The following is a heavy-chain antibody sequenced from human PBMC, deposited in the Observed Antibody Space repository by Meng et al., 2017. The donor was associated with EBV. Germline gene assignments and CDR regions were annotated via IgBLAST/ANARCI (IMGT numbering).Heavy chain of an antibody. CDR1: GFPFSGYA. D-gene: IGHD3/OR15-3a*01. Sequence: QLHLVQAGGGVVQPGRSLSVSCAASGFPFSGYAMHWVRRAQGKGLDWVAFISYDGSNKWYAGSVKGRVTISRDNSKNTLSLQMNSLRPEDTAIYYCARERTGYYAEYWGQGTLVTVSS. V-gene: IGHV3-30-3*01. CDR3: ARERTGYYAEY. J-gene: IGHJ4*02. CDR2: ISYDGSNK.